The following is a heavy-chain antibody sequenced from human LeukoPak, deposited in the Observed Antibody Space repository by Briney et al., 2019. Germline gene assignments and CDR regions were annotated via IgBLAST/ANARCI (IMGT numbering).Heavy chain of an antibody. CDR3: ARGALRYFDWLKKDYYYMDV. Sequence: ASVKVSCKASGYTFTSYDINWVRQATGQGLEWMGWMNPNSGNTGYAQKFQGRVTMTRNTSISTAYMELSSLRSEDTAVYYCARGALRYFDWLKKDYYYMDVWGKGTTVTISS. CDR2: MNPNSGNT. D-gene: IGHD3-9*01. V-gene: IGHV1-8*01. J-gene: IGHJ6*03. CDR1: GYTFTSYD.